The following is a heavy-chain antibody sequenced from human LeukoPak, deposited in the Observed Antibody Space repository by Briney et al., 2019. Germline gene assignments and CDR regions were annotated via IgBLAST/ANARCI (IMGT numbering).Heavy chain of an antibody. CDR3: ARRMGYGSGSYYTAYFDY. V-gene: IGHV3-30-3*01. Sequence: GVSLRLSCAASGFSFSTYAMLWVREAPGEGREGGADISYDGGNKKYADSVKGRFTISRDNSKNTLYLQMNSLRVEDTAVYYCARRMGYGSGSYYTAYFDYWGQGTLVTVSS. CDR2: ISYDGGNK. CDR1: GFSFSTYA. J-gene: IGHJ4*02. D-gene: IGHD3-10*01.